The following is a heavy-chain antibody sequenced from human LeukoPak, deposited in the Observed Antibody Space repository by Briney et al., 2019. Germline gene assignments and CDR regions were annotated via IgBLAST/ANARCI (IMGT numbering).Heavy chain of an antibody. D-gene: IGHD3-22*01. J-gene: IGHJ4*02. CDR1: GYTLTELS. CDR3: ATPDYYDSSGYYLGY. Sequence: ALVKVSCKVSGYTLTELSMHWVRQAPGKGLEWMGGFDPEDGETIYAQKFQGRVTMTEDTSTDTAYMELSSLRSDDTAVYYCATPDYYDSSGYYLGYWGQGTLVTVSS. V-gene: IGHV1-24*01. CDR2: FDPEDGET.